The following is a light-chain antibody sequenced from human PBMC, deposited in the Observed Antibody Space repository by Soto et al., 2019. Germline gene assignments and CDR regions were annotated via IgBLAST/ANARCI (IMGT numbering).Light chain of an antibody. V-gene: IGKV1-6*01. J-gene: IGKJ2*01. CDR1: QGIRNE. CDR3: LQDHNYPRT. Sequence: AIQMTQSPSSLSASVGDRVYITCQASQGIRNELSWYQQKAGKAPKLLIYAASNLQSGVPARFSGSGSGTDFTLTISSLQPEDFATYYCLQDHNYPRTFGQGTKLDMK. CDR2: AAS.